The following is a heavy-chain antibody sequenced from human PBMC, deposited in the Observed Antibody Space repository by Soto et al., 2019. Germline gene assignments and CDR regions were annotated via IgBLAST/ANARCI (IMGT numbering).Heavy chain of an antibody. CDR3: AREGPRGDYVVFDI. D-gene: IGHD4-17*01. Sequence: SESLSLTCTVSGGSIIRSYCSWIRQPPGKGLEWIGYIYYSGSTNYNPSLKSRVTISVDTSKNQFSLKLSSVTAADTAVYYCAREGPRGDYVVFDIWGQGTMVTVS. J-gene: IGHJ3*02. CDR2: IYYSGST. CDR1: GGSIIRSY. V-gene: IGHV4-59*01.